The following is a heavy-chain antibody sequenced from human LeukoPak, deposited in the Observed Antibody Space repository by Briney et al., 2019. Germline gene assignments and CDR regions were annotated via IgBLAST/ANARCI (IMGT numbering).Heavy chain of an antibody. J-gene: IGHJ4*02. CDR2: IIPILGIA. CDR3: ATHPMRWVQGDYFDY. D-gene: IGHD5-24*01. Sequence: GASAKVSSKASGGTFSSYAISWVRQAPGQGLEWMGRIIPILGIANYAQKFQGRVTMTEDPSRDTAYMELSSLRSEDTAVYYCATHPMRWVQGDYFDYWGQGTLVTVSS. CDR1: GGTFSSYA. V-gene: IGHV1-69*04.